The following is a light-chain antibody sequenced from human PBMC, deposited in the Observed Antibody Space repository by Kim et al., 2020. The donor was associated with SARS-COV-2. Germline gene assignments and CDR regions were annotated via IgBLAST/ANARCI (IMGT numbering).Light chain of an antibody. CDR2: DAS. CDR3: QQRET. Sequence: EIVLTQSPATLSLSPGERATLSCRAIQSISSYLNWYQQKAGQAPRLLIYDASNRATGIPARFSGSGSETDFTLTISSLEPEDFAIYYCQQRETFGQGTKLEI. J-gene: IGKJ2*01. CDR1: QSISSY. V-gene: IGKV3-11*01.